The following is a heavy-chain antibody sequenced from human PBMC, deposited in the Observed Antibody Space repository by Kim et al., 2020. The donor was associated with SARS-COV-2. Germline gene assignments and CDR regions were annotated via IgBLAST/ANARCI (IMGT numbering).Heavy chain of an antibody. CDR3: ARGIAARLSFDY. D-gene: IGHD6-6*01. V-gene: IGHV4-30-2*05. J-gene: IGHJ4*02. Sequence: YNPSLKSRVTISVDTSKNQFSLKLSSVTAADTAVYYCARGIAARLSFDYWGQGTLVTVSS.